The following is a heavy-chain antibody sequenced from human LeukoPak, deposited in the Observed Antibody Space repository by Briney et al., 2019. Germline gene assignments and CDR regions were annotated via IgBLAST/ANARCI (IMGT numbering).Heavy chain of an antibody. D-gene: IGHD1-1*01. CDR2: IPTRSSPI. V-gene: IGHV3-48*01. CDR1: GFPLISYN. Sequence: GGSLRLSCAASGFPLISYNMNWFRQAPGKGLEWVSHIPTRSSPIYYGDSVRGRFTVSRDNDKNSLYLHMDRLRGDDTAIYYCARVMGAIRTGYADYWGQGILVTVSS. J-gene: IGHJ4*02. CDR3: ARVMGAIRTGYADY.